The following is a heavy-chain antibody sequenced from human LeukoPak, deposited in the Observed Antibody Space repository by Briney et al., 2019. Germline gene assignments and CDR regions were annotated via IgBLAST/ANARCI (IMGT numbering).Heavy chain of an antibody. Sequence: SVKVSCKASGGTFSSYAISWVRQAPGQGLEWMGGIIPIFGTANYAQKFQGRVTITADESTSTAYMELSSLRSEDTAVYYCARGETVVNLPQGPFDPWGQGTLVTVSS. CDR2: IIPIFGTA. V-gene: IGHV1-69*13. CDR3: ARGETVVNLPQGPFDP. D-gene: IGHD4-23*01. J-gene: IGHJ5*02. CDR1: GGTFSSYA.